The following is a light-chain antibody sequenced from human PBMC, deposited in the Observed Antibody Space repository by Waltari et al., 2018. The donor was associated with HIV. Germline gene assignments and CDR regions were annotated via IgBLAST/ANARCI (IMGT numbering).Light chain of an antibody. Sequence: DIQMTQSPSTLSASVVERVTVSCRANQTIAKFLNWYQHKPGEAPNLLISIASNLHGGVPSRFGASGSGTDFALTITSLQPEDFVVYYCQQTHSAPWTFGQGTKIDIK. CDR1: QTIAKF. J-gene: IGKJ1*01. V-gene: IGKV1-39*01. CDR3: QQTHSAPWT. CDR2: IAS.